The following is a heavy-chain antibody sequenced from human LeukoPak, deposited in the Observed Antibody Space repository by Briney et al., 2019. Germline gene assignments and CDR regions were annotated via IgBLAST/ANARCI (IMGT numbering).Heavy chain of an antibody. CDR3: AKGGDDSYYSNYDH. D-gene: IGHD2-15*01. Sequence: GGSLRLSCAASGFTFSSYTINWVRQAPGRGLEWVSSISSSSTYIFYADSVKGRFTISRDDAKNSVSLQMNSLRAEDTAVYYCAKGGDDSYYSNYDHWGQGTLVTVSS. CDR1: GFTFSSYT. CDR2: ISSSSTYI. V-gene: IGHV3-21*04. J-gene: IGHJ4*02.